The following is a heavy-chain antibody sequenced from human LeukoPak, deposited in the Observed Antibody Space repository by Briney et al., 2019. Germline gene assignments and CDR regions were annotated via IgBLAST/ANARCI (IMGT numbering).Heavy chain of an antibody. Sequence: GESLKISCTGSGYNFTSYWISWVRQMPGKGLEWMGRIDPSDSYINYSPSFQGHVTISTDKSISTAYLQWSSLKASDSAIYYCARWSYCSSTTCNRVGDYCGQGTLVTVSS. D-gene: IGHD2/OR15-2a*01. CDR2: IDPSDSYI. V-gene: IGHV5-10-1*01. J-gene: IGHJ4*02. CDR3: ARWSYCSSTTCNRVGDY. CDR1: GYNFTSYW.